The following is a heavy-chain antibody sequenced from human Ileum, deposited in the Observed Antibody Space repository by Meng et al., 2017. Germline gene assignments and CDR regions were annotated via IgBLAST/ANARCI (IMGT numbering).Heavy chain of an antibody. V-gene: IGHV3-74*03. Sequence: GESLKISCAASGFTFSSHWMNWVRQAPGKGLVWVSRINTDGSTTTYADSVKGRLTISRDNAKNTVFLQMNSLRAEDTAVYYGVGMTVGWGQGTLVTVSS. CDR3: VGMTVG. J-gene: IGHJ4*02. CDR2: INTDGSTT. CDR1: GFTFSSHW. D-gene: IGHD3-22*01.